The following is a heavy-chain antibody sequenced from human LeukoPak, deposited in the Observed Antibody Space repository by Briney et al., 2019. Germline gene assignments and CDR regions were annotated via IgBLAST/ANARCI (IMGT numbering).Heavy chain of an antibody. CDR3: ARDGRPSY. J-gene: IGHJ4*02. CDR1: GFTFSNSW. Sequence: GGSLRLSCAASGFTFSNSWMSWVRQAPGKGLERVASIKQDGSEKYYVDSVKGRFTISRDNAKNSLYLQTNSLRGEDTAVYYCARDGRPSYWGQGTLVTVSS. V-gene: IGHV3-7*05. CDR2: IKQDGSEK.